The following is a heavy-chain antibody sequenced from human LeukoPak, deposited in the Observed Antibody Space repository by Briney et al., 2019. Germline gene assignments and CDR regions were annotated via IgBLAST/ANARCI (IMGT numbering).Heavy chain of an antibody. CDR3: ARGRREVRGVTQYFDY. Sequence: GASVKVSCKASGYTFTSYDINWVRQATGQGLEWMGWMNPNGGNTGYAQKFQGRVTMTRNTSISTAYMELSSLRSEDTAVYYCARGRREVRGVTQYFDYWGQGTLVTVSS. V-gene: IGHV1-8*01. J-gene: IGHJ4*02. D-gene: IGHD3-10*01. CDR1: GYTFTSYD. CDR2: MNPNGGNT.